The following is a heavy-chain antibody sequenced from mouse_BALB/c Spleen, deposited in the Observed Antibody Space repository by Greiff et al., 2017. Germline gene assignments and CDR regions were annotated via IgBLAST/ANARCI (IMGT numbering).Heavy chain of an antibody. V-gene: IGHV1-7*01. Sequence: VQLQQSGAELAKPGASVKMSCKASGYTFTSYWMHWVKQRPGQGLEWIGYINPSTGYTEYNQKFKDKATLTADKSSSTAYMQLSSLTSEDSAVYYCARRGACPYFDYWGQGTTLTVSS. J-gene: IGHJ2*01. CDR2: INPSTGYT. CDR1: GYTFTSYW. CDR3: ARRGACPYFDY.